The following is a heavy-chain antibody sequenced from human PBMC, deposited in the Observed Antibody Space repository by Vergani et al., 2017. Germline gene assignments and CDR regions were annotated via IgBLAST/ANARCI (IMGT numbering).Heavy chain of an antibody. CDR3: ARRGRYCSSTSFYGGDYYYGMDV. CDR1: GYSFTSYW. J-gene: IGHJ6*02. CDR2: IYPGDSDT. D-gene: IGHD2-2*01. Sequence: EVQLVQSGAEVKKPGESLKISCKGSGYSFTSYWIGWVRQMPGKGLEWMGIIYPGDSDTRYSPSFQGQVTISADKSISTAYLQWSSLKASDTAMYYCARRGRYCSSTSFYGGDYYYGMDVWGQGTTVTVSS. V-gene: IGHV5-51*01.